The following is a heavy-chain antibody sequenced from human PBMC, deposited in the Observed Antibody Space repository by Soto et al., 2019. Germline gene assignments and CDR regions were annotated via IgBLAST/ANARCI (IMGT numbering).Heavy chain of an antibody. CDR3: ARGGGIVGAPAKFDY. D-gene: IGHD1-26*01. J-gene: IGHJ4*02. CDR1: GGTFSSYA. Sequence: QVQLVQSGAEVKKPGSSVKVSCKASGGTFSSYAISWVRQAPGQGLEWMGGIIPIFGTANYAQQFQGRVTSTADESTRTAYMELSRLRSEDTAVYYCARGGGIVGAPAKFDYWGQGTLVTVSS. CDR2: IIPIFGTA. V-gene: IGHV1-69*01.